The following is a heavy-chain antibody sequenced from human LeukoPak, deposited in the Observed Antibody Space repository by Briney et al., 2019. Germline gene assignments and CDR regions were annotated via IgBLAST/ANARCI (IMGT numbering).Heavy chain of an antibody. Sequence: GGSLRLSCAAPGFMFSGSAMHWVRQASGKGLEWVGRIRSKANSYATAYAASVEGRFTISRDDSKNTAYLQMNSLKTEDTAVYYCTRFNQEPYGMDVWGQGTAVTVSS. J-gene: IGHJ6*02. CDR1: GFMFSGSA. CDR2: IRSKANSYAT. V-gene: IGHV3-73*01. CDR3: TRFNQEPYGMDV. D-gene: IGHD1-14*01.